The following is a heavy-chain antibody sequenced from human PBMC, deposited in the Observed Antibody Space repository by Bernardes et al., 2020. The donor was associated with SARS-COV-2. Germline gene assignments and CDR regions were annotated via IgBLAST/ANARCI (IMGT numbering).Heavy chain of an antibody. CDR1: GGSISSSSYY. J-gene: IGHJ4*02. V-gene: IGHV4-39*01. Sequence: ETLSLTCTVSGGSISSSSYYWGWIRQPPGKGLEWIGSIYYSGSTYYNPSLKSRVTISVDTSKNQFSLKLSSVTAADTAVYYCARQIPGFDYWGQGTLVTVSS. D-gene: IGHD2-2*01. CDR2: IYYSGST. CDR3: ARQIPGFDY.